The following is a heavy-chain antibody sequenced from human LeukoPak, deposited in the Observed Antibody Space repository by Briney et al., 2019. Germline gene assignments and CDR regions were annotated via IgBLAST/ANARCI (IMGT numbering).Heavy chain of an antibody. J-gene: IGHJ5*02. D-gene: IGHD6-13*01. V-gene: IGHV2-5*01. CDR3: AHRAGLGSSWDINFDP. Sequence: SGPTLVKPTQTLTLTCAFSGFSLSTTGVGVGWIRQPPGEALEWLALIYWNDDKRYSTSLKNRLTITKATSKNQVVLTMTNMDPVDTATYYCAHRAGLGSSWDINFDPWGQGTLVTVSS. CDR1: GFSLSTTGVG. CDR2: IYWNDDK.